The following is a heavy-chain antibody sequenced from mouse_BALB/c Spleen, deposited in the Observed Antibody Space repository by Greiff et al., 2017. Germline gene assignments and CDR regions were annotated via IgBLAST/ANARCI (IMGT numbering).Heavy chain of an antibody. CDR3: ARDGSSSLAMDY. CDR2: INPSTGYT. CDR1: GYTFTSYW. J-gene: IGHJ4*01. Sequence: VQLQESGAELAKPGASVKMSCKASGYTFTSYWMHWVKQRPGQGLEWIGYINPSTGYTEYNQKFKDKATLTADKSSSTAYMQLSSLTSEDSAVYYCARDGSSSLAMDYWGQGTSVTVSS. V-gene: IGHV1-7*01. D-gene: IGHD1-1*01.